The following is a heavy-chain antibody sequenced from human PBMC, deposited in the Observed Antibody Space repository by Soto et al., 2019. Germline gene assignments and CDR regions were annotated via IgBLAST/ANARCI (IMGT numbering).Heavy chain of an antibody. CDR2: INPSGGST. V-gene: IGHV1-46*01. Sequence: PGGSLRLSCGASGFTFSSFGMHWVRQAPGQGLEWMGVINPSGGSTSYAQKFQGRVTMTSDTSTSTVYMELSSLRSEDTAVYYCARDPQSHKKKKFPGENWFDPWGQGTLVTVSS. J-gene: IGHJ5*02. CDR1: GFTFSSFG. D-gene: IGHD2-21*01. CDR3: ARDPQSHKKKKFPGENWFDP.